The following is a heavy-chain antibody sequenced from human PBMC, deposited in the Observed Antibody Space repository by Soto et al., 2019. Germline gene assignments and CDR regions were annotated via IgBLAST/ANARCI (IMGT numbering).Heavy chain of an antibody. V-gene: IGHV3-48*03. CDR1: GFTLTSYH. CDR2: INAGGYTV. J-gene: IGHJ6*02. Sequence: PGGSLRLSCTASGFTLTSYHMDWVRQAPGKGLEWVSYINAGGYTVHYADSVKGRFTISRDNAKNSLYLQMDSLRAEDTAVYYCARDGTTETTNFHYAMDVWGQGTSVTVSS. CDR3: ARDGTTETTNFHYAMDV. D-gene: IGHD4-17*01.